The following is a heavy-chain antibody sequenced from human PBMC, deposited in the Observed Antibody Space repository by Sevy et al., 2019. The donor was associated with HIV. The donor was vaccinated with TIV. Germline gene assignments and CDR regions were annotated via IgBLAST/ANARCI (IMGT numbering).Heavy chain of an antibody. D-gene: IGHD1-1*01. CDR2: INPNSGGT. V-gene: IGHV1-2*02. CDR1: GYTFTGYY. Sequence: ASVKVSCKASGYTFTGYYMHWVRQAPGQGLEWMGWINPNSGGTNYAQKFQGRVTMTRDTSISTAYMELSRLRSDDTAVYYCARDQGWDQTGTADLDAFDIWGQGTMVTVSS. CDR3: ARDQGWDQTGTADLDAFDI. J-gene: IGHJ3*02.